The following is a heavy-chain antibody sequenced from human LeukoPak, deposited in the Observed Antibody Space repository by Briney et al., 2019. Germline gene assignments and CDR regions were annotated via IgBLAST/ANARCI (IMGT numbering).Heavy chain of an antibody. V-gene: IGHV3-74*01. Sequence: GGSLRLSCATSGFIFSRYWMSWVRQAPGKGLVWVSRIKTDGSITSYADSVKGRFTISRDNAKNTLYVQMNSLRVEDTAVYYCARGQFYFDYWGQGTLVTVSS. CDR2: IKTDGSIT. CDR1: GFIFSRYW. D-gene: IGHD5-24*01. CDR3: ARGQFYFDY. J-gene: IGHJ4*02.